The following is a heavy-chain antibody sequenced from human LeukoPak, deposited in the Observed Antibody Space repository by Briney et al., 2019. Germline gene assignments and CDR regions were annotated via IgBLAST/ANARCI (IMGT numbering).Heavy chain of an antibody. CDR2: LSYDGSDK. CDR1: GFTFSSYG. J-gene: IGHJ4*02. Sequence: GGSLRLSCAASGFTFSSYGMHWVRQAPGKGLEWVAVLSYDGSDKYYAGSVKGRFTISRDNSKSTLYLQVNSLRAEDTALYYCAKEYYGGWGDDWGQGTLVTVSS. V-gene: IGHV3-30*18. D-gene: IGHD4-23*01. CDR3: AKEYYGGWGDD.